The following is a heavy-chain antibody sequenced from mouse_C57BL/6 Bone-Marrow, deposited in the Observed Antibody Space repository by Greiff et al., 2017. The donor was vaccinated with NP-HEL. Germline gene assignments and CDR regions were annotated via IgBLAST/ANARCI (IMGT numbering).Heavy chain of an antibody. V-gene: IGHV1-72*01. D-gene: IGHD1-1*01. Sequence: QVQLQQPGAELVKPGASVKLSCKASGYTFTNYWMHWVKQRPGRGLEWIGRIDPNSGGTKYNEKFKSKATLTVDKPSSTAYMQLSSLTSGGSAVYDGARYYYGSGYFDNWGQGTTLTVSS. CDR3: ARYYYGSGYFDN. CDR1: GYTFTNYW. J-gene: IGHJ2*01. CDR2: IDPNSGGT.